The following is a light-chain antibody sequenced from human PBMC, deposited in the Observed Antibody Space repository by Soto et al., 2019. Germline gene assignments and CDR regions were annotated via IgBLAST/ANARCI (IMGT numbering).Light chain of an antibody. CDR3: CSYLSTGAVG. V-gene: IGLV2-14*02. CDR1: SSDVGGSGL. CDR2: EGF. J-gene: IGLJ2*01. Sequence: QSALTQPASVSGSPGQSITISCTGTSSDVGGSGLVSWYQFHPGKAPKLLIFEGFKRPSGVSNRFSGSKSGSTASLTISGLLAEDEADYYCCSYLSTGAVGFGGGTKLTVL.